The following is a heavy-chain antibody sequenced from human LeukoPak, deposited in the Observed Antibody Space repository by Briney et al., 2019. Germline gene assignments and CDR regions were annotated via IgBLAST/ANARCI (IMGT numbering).Heavy chain of an antibody. V-gene: IGHV3-21*01. D-gene: IGHD2-21*02. CDR1: GFTFSSYS. J-gene: IGHJ4*02. Sequence: GGSLRLSCAASGFTFSSYSMNWVRQAPGKGLEWFSSISSSSSYIYYADSVKGRFTISRDNAKNSLYLQMNSLRAEDTAVYYCATFNCGGDCYSRDYWGQGTLVTVSS. CDR2: ISSSSSYI. CDR3: ATFNCGGDCYSRDY.